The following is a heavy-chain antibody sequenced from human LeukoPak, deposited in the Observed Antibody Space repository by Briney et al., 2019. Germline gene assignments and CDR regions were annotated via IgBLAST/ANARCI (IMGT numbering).Heavy chain of an antibody. D-gene: IGHD1-26*01. V-gene: IGHV3-30*18. Sequence: GRSLRLSCAASGFTYSSYGMHWVRQAPGKGLEWVAVISYDGSNKYYADSVKGRFTISRDNSKNTLYLQMNSLRAEDTAVYYCAKEGTGSYPYYFDYWGQGTLVTVSS. CDR2: ISYDGSNK. J-gene: IGHJ4*02. CDR1: GFTYSSYG. CDR3: AKEGTGSYPYYFDY.